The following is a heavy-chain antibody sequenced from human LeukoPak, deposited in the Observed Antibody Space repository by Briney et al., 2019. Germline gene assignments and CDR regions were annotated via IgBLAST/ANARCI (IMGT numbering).Heavy chain of an antibody. Sequence: GGSLRLSCAASGFTFGNYAMHWVRQAPGKGLEWVTVISYDGGNKYYADSVKGRFTISRGNSKNTLYLQMNSLRAEDTAVYYCARVMYYYDSSGPFDYWGQGTLVTVSS. CDR2: ISYDGGNK. D-gene: IGHD3-22*01. J-gene: IGHJ4*02. CDR1: GFTFGNYA. CDR3: ARVMYYYDSSGPFDY. V-gene: IGHV3-30-3*01.